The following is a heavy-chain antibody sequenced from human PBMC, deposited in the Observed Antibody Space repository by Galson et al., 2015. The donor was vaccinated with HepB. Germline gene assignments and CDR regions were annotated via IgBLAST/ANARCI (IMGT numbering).Heavy chain of an antibody. CDR2: ITHSGST. Sequence: SETLSLTCAVYGGSFAGYFWTWIRQPPGKGLEWIGEITHSGSTNYNPSLKSRVTLSVDTSKKQFSLKLTSWTAADTAVYSCARGQGRRTTVREVITGYFQHWGQGTLVTVSS. D-gene: IGHD3-10*01. J-gene: IGHJ1*01. V-gene: IGHV4-34*01. CDR1: GGSFAGYF. CDR3: ARGQGRRTTVREVITGYFQH.